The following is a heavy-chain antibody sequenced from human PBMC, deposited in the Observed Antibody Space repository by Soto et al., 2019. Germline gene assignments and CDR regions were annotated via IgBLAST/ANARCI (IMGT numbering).Heavy chain of an antibody. D-gene: IGHD6-25*01. J-gene: IGHJ6*02. V-gene: IGHV1-58*01. CDR1: GFTFTSSA. CDR2: IVVGSGNT. CDR3: AAGTAADTYYGMDV. Sequence: SLKVSCKASGFTFTSSAVQWVRQARGQRLEWIGWIVVGSGNTNYAQKFQERVTITRDMSTSTAYMELSSLRSEDTAVYYCAAGTAADTYYGMDVWGQGTTVTVSS.